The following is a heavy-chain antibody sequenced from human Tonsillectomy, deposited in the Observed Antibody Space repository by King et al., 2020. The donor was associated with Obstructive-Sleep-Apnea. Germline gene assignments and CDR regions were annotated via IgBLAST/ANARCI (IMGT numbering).Heavy chain of an antibody. CDR1: GFTFSTYA. CDR3: ARDRGCSSTSCYGAFDI. Sequence: VQLVESGGGVVQPGRSLRLSCAASGFTFSTYAMHWVRQAPGKGLEWVAVISYYGSSKYYADSLNGRFTISRDNSKSTLYLQMNSLRAEDTAVFYCARDRGCSSTSCYGAFDIWGQGTMVTVSS. V-gene: IGHV3-30*04. J-gene: IGHJ3*02. CDR2: ISYYGSSK. D-gene: IGHD2-2*01.